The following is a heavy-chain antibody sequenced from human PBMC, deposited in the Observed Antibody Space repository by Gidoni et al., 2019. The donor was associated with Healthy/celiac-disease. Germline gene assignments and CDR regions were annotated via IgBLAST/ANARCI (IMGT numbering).Heavy chain of an antibody. D-gene: IGHD3-10*01. V-gene: IGHV4-39*01. CDR2: IYYSGST. J-gene: IGHJ4*02. Sequence: QLQLQESGPGLVKPSETLSLTCTVSGGSISSSSYYWGWIRQPPGKGLEWIGSIYYSGSTYYNPSLKSRVTISVDTSKNQFSLKLGSVTAADTAVYYCARITMVRGVIEWGQGTLVTVSS. CDR1: GGSISSSSYY. CDR3: ARITMVRGVIE.